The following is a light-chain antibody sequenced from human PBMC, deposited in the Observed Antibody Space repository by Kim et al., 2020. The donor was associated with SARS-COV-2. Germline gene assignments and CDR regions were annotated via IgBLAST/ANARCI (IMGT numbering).Light chain of an antibody. V-gene: IGKV3-20*01. CDR2: DTS. Sequence: EILLTQSPGTLSLSPGERATLSCWASQTVSSDYLVWYRQKPGQSPRLLIYDTSTRVTGIPNRFSGRGSGTNFTLTIGRLEPEDSAIYYCQQYASLPRTYGQGTKVDIK. CDR3: QQYASLPRT. CDR1: QTVSSDY. J-gene: IGKJ1*01.